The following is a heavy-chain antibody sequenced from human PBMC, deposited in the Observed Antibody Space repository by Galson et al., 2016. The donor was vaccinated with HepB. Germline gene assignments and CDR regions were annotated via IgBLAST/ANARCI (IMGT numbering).Heavy chain of an antibody. Sequence: SVKVSCKASGYTFTDYYIHWVRQAPGQGLEWMGRVNPKTGGTNSAQKFQGWVTMSRDTSIITAYMELSRLRSDDTAVCYCARSSGSYDQPFDYWGQGTLVTVSP. V-gene: IGHV1-2*04. D-gene: IGHD3-22*01. CDR2: VNPKTGGT. CDR1: GYTFTDYY. J-gene: IGHJ4*02. CDR3: ARSSGSYDQPFDY.